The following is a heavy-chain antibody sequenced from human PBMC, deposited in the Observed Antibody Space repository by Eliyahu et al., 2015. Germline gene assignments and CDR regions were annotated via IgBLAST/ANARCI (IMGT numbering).Heavy chain of an antibody. CDR2: IRSKTNNFAT. CDR1: GFTFSGAA. D-gene: IGHD5-24*01. J-gene: IGHJ4*02. V-gene: IGHV3-73*02. CDR3: TTVEMTHGGFAY. Sequence: EVQLVESGGGLVQPGGSLKLSXPTSGFTFSGAAMHWVRQAPGRGLEWIGRIRSKTNNFATTYAESLSGRFTVSRDDSKNVSILQMSGLQAEDSALYYCTTVEMTHGGFAYWGQGALVTVSS.